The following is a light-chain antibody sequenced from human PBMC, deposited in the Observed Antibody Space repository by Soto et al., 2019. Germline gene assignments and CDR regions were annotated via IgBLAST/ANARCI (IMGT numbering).Light chain of an antibody. CDR3: HQYGSSPGIP. CDR1: QSVSSSY. V-gene: IGKV3-20*01. Sequence: EIVLTQSPGTLSLSPGERATLSCRASQSVSSSYLAWYQQKPGQAPRLLIYGASSRATGIPDRFSGSGSGTDFTLTISRLEPEDFSVYYCHQYGSSPGIPFGPGPRLAI. J-gene: IGKJ5*01. CDR2: GAS.